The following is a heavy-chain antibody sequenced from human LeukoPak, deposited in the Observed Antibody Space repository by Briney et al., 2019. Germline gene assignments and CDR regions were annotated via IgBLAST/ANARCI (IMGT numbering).Heavy chain of an antibody. CDR3: AREYYDILSGSVPEYYYYGMDV. D-gene: IGHD3-9*01. CDR1: GYTFTSYD. V-gene: IGHV1-18*01. CDR2: ISAYSGNT. Sequence: ASVKVSCKASGYTFTSYDISWVRQAPGQGLEWMGWISAYSGNTYYAQKLQGRVTMTTDTSTSTAYMELRSLRSDDTAVYFCAREYYDILSGSVPEYYYYGMDVWGQGTTVTVSS. J-gene: IGHJ6*02.